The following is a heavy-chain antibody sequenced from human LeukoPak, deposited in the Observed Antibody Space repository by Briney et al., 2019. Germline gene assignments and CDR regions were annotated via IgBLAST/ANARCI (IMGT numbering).Heavy chain of an antibody. CDR2: ISYDGSNK. CDR3: AREVGGLLAAAGTRIFDY. D-gene: IGHD6-13*01. CDR1: GFTFSSYA. Sequence: QPGGSLRLSCAASGFTFSSYAMHWVRQAPGKGLEWVAVISYDGSNKYYADSVKGRFTISRDNSKNTLYLQMNSLRAEDTAVYYCAREVGGLLAAAGTRIFDYWGQGTLVTVPS. J-gene: IGHJ4*02. V-gene: IGHV3-30-3*01.